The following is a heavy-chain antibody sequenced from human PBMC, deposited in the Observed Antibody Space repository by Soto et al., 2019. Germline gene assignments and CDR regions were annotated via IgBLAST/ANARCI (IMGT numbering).Heavy chain of an antibody. CDR3: AHVEATVTKV. Sequence: QITLKESGPTLVKPTQTLTLTCTFSGFSLSTNGVGVGWIRQPPGKALEWLALIYWDDDKHYSPSLKTRLTTTKDTSKNQVVLTMTNMDPVDTGTYYCAHVEATVTKVWGQGTLVTVSA. J-gene: IGHJ4*02. CDR2: IYWDDDK. D-gene: IGHD4-17*01. V-gene: IGHV2-5*02. CDR1: GFSLSTNGVG.